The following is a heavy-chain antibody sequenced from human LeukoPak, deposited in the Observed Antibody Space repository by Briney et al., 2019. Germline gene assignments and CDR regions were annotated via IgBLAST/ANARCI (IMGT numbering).Heavy chain of an antibody. CDR3: ARGNGYDILTGYPNWFDP. CDR2: IYYSGST. V-gene: IGHV4-30-4*07. J-gene: IGHJ5*02. Sequence: PSQTLSLTCAVSGGSISSGGYSWSWIRQPPGKGLEWIGYIYYSGSTYYNPSLKSRVTISVDTSKNQFSLKLSSVTAADTAVYYCARGNGYDILTGYPNWFDPWGQGTLVTVSS. D-gene: IGHD3-9*01. CDR1: GGSISSGGYS.